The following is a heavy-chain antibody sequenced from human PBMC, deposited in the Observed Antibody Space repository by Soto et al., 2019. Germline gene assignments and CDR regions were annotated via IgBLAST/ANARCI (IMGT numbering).Heavy chain of an antibody. Sequence: GGSLRLSCASSGFTFSSYAMSWVRQAPGKGLEWVSAISGSGGSTYYADSVKGRFNISRDNSKNTLYLQMNSLRAEDTAVYYCAKNKKIGDAHWGQGTLVTVSS. V-gene: IGHV3-23*01. CDR1: GFTFSSYA. J-gene: IGHJ4*02. CDR3: AKNKKIGDAH. CDR2: ISGSGGST. D-gene: IGHD2-21*02.